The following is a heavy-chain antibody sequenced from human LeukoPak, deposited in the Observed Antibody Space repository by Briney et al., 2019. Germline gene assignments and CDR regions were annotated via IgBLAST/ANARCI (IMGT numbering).Heavy chain of an antibody. Sequence: QAGGSLRLSCAASGFAFSNYWMTWVRQAPGKGLEWVANIKQDGSDKYYVDSVKGRFTISTDNAKNSLYLQMNSLRAEDTAVYYCASTGSCSFWGQGTTVTVSS. D-gene: IGHD1-14*01. CDR1: GFAFSNYW. V-gene: IGHV3-7*01. J-gene: IGHJ3*01. CDR2: IKQDGSDK. CDR3: ASTGSCSF.